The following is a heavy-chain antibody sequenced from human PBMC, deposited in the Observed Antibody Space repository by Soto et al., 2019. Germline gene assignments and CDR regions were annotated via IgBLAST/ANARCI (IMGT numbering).Heavy chain of an antibody. CDR2: ISAYNGNT. J-gene: IGHJ4*02. D-gene: IGHD4-17*01. V-gene: IGHV1-18*01. CDR1: GYTFTSYG. Sequence: QVQLVQSGAEGKKPGASVKVSCKASGYTFTSYGISWVRQAPGQGLEWMGWISAYNGNTNYAQKLQGRVTMTTDTSTSTAYMELRSLRSDDTSVYYCARDSSPYGDYVGFDYWGQGTLVTVSS. CDR3: ARDSSPYGDYVGFDY.